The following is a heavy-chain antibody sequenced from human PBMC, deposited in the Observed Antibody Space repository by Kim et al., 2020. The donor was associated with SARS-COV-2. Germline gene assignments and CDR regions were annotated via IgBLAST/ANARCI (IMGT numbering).Heavy chain of an antibody. Sequence: TNYHPPLKSRVTISVDTSKNQFSLKLNSVTTADTAVYYCASLAAGYGLDVWGQGAAVTVAS. D-gene: IGHD6-13*01. CDR2: T. V-gene: IGHV4-59*01. J-gene: IGHJ6*02. CDR3: ASLAAGYGLDV.